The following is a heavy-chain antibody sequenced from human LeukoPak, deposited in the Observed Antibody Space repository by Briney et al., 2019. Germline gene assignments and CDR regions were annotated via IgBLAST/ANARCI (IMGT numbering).Heavy chain of an antibody. CDR2: ISAYNGNT. D-gene: IGHD6-13*01. Sequence: GASVKVSCKASGYTFTSYGISWVRQAPGQGLEGMGWISAYNGNTNYAQKLQGRVTMTTDTSTSTAYMELRSLRSDDTAVYYCAVIAAAGNYDYWGQGTLVTVSS. J-gene: IGHJ4*02. CDR1: GYTFTSYG. CDR3: AVIAAAGNYDY. V-gene: IGHV1-18*01.